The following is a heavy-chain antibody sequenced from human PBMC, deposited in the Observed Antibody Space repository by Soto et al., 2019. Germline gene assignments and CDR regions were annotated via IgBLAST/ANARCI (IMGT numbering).Heavy chain of an antibody. Sequence: EDQLLESGGGSAQPGGSLRLSCVASGFTFNNYAMNWVRQAPGKGLEWFSSISDSATTTYYADSVKGRFTISRDNSKNTLHLQMNSLRAEDTSVYFCARGYVGSWSHFDSWGQGTLVTVSS. CDR3: ARGYVGSWSHFDS. CDR1: GFTFNNYA. V-gene: IGHV3-23*01. CDR2: ISDSATTT. J-gene: IGHJ4*02. D-gene: IGHD2-15*01.